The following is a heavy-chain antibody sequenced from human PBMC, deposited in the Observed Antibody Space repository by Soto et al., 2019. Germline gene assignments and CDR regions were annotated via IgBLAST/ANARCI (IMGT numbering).Heavy chain of an antibody. V-gene: IGHV3-23*01. Sequence: GGSLRLSCAASGFTFSTYAMIWVRQAPGKGLEWVSVITGSGGRTYYADSVKGRFTISRDTSKKTLFLQMNSLRAEDTAVYYCAKDRYGDYGGIDYWGQGTMVTVSS. CDR2: ITGSGGRT. D-gene: IGHD4-17*01. CDR1: GFTFSTYA. J-gene: IGHJ4*02. CDR3: AKDRYGDYGGIDY.